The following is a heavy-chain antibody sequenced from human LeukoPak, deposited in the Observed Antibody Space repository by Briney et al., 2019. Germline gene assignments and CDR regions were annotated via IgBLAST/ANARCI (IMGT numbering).Heavy chain of an antibody. V-gene: IGHV3-23*01. J-gene: IGHJ4*02. CDR2: ISGSGGST. CDR3: AKPPRPAAGSVYFDY. Sequence: GGSLRLSCAASGFTFSSYSMNWVRQAPGKGLEWVSAISGSGGSTYYADSVKGRFTISRDNSKNTLYLQMNSLRAEDTAVYYCAKPPRPAAGSVYFDYWGQGTLVTVSS. CDR1: GFTFSSYS. D-gene: IGHD6-13*01.